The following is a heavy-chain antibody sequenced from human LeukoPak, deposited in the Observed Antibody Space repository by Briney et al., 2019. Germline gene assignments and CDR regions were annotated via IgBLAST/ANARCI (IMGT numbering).Heavy chain of an antibody. D-gene: IGHD3-10*01. CDR2: IKPDESEE. J-gene: IGHJ6*02. CDR1: GFTFNSHC. Sequence: QSGGSLRLSCAASGFTFNSHCMSWVRQAPGKGLEWVANIKPDESEEYYVDSVKGRFTISRDNAKNSLYLQMSSLRAEDTAVYYCARDIRASDYYYGMDVWGQGTTVTVSS. V-gene: IGHV3-7*01. CDR3: ARDIRASDYYYGMDV.